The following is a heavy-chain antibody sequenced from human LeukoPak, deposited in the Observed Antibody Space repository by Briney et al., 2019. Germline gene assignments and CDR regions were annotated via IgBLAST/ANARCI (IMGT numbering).Heavy chain of an antibody. J-gene: IGHJ4*02. CDR2: MNPNSGNT. CDR1: GYTFTGYY. D-gene: IGHD6-19*01. Sequence: ASVKVSCKASGYTFTGYYMHWVRQATGQVLEWMGWMNPNSGNTGYAQKFQGRVTMTRNTSISTAYMELSSLRSEDTAVYYCARAVAGTYSLNYWGQGTLVTVSS. CDR3: ARAVAGTYSLNY. V-gene: IGHV1-8*02.